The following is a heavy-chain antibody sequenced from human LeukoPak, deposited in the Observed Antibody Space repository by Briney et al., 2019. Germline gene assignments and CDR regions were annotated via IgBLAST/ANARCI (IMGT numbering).Heavy chain of an antibody. D-gene: IGHD3-22*01. CDR1: GFTFSSYA. CDR3: AKDQAPRIYYDSSGYYYFDY. Sequence: PGGSLRLSCAASGFTFSSYAMSWVRQAPGKGLEWVSAISGSGGSTYYADSVKGRFTISRDNSKNTLYLQMNSLRAEDTAVYYCAKDQAPRIYYDSSGYYYFDYWGQGTLVTVSS. CDR2: ISGSGGST. V-gene: IGHV3-23*01. J-gene: IGHJ4*02.